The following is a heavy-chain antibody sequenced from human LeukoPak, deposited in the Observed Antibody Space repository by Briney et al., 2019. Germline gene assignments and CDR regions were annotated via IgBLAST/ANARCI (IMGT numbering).Heavy chain of an antibody. CDR3: ARDMWGSFDY. Sequence: PGGSLRLSCAASGFSFSNFWMHWGRQAPGEGLVWVSRISPDGSETTYADSVKGRFTISRDNAKNTLYLQLSSPRAEDTAVYYCARDMWGSFDYWGQGALVTVSS. CDR2: ISPDGSET. D-gene: IGHD7-27*01. CDR1: GFSFSNFW. V-gene: IGHV3-74*01. J-gene: IGHJ4*02.